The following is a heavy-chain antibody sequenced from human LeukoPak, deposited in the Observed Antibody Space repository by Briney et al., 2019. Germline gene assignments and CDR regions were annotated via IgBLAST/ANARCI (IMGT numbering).Heavy chain of an antibody. CDR2: INHSGST. CDR1: GGSISSGGYY. Sequence: SETLSLTCTVSGGSISSGGYYWSWIRQHPGKGLEWIGEINHSGSTNYNPSLKSRVTISVDTSKNQFSLKLSSVTAADTAVYYCARGGYRGRSSRSYFDYWGQGTLVTVSS. J-gene: IGHJ4*02. CDR3: ARGGYRGRSSRSYFDY. V-gene: IGHV4-39*07. D-gene: IGHD6-6*01.